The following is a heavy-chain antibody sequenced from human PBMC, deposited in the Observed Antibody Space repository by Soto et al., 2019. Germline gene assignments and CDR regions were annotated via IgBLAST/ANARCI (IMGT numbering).Heavy chain of an antibody. CDR3: AKGTTAGMDV. Sequence: GGSLRLSCAASGFTFSSYGLHWVRQAPGKGLEWVAVISYDGSNKYYADSVKGRFTISRDNSKNTLYLQMNSLRAEDTAVYYCAKGTTAGMDVWGQGTTVTXSS. J-gene: IGHJ6*02. CDR2: ISYDGSNK. V-gene: IGHV3-30*18. CDR1: GFTFSSYG. D-gene: IGHD4-4*01.